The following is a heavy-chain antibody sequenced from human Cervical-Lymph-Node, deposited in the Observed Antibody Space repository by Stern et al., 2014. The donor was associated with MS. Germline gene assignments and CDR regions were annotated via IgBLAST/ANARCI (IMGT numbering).Heavy chain of an antibody. Sequence: MQLVESGGGVVQPGRSLRLSCVASGFAFPGYNLHWVRQAPGKGLEWVAAISPAGSNTDYAVAVKGRFTISRDNSKNTLYLQMNSLSAEDTAVYYCARDRGYCSGGTCYSDGFDIWGQGTMVTVSS. CDR1: GFAFPGYN. D-gene: IGHD2-15*01. V-gene: IGHV3-30*14. CDR2: ISPAGSNT. CDR3: ARDRGYCSGGTCYSDGFDI. J-gene: IGHJ3*02.